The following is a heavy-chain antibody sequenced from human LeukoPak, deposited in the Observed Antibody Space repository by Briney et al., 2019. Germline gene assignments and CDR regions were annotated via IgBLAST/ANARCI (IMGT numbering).Heavy chain of an antibody. CDR2: ISSSSNYI. J-gene: IGHJ4*02. Sequence: GGSLRLSCAASGFTFSSYSMNWVRQAPGKGLEWVSSISSSSNYIYYADSMKGRFTISRDNAKNSLYLQMNSLRAGDTAVYYCARNKKGDRYTYGHDYWGQGTLVTVSS. CDR1: GFTFSSYS. CDR3: ARNKKGDRYTYGHDY. D-gene: IGHD5-18*01. V-gene: IGHV3-21*01.